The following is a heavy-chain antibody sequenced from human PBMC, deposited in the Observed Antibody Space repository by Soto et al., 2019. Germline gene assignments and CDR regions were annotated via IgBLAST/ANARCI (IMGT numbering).Heavy chain of an antibody. V-gene: IGHV4-59*08. CDR2: IYYDGTI. J-gene: IGHJ5*02. D-gene: IGHD3-9*01. CDR3: ARHDAHKYDILTGYYFKWFDP. CDR1: GGSISGYY. Sequence: SETLSLTCTVSGGSISGYYWAWVRQPPERGLEWIGFIYYDGTISSNPSLNSRVTLSVDTSKNQFSLKLSSVTAADTAVYYCARHDAHKYDILTGYYFKWFDPWGQGTLVNVSS.